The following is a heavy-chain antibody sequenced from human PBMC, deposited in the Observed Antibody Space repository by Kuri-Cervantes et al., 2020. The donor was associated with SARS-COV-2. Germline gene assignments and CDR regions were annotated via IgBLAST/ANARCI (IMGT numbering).Heavy chain of an antibody. CDR2: ISGEGGGR. CDR3: AKAKETGDFDY. V-gene: IGHV3-23*01. Sequence: GESLKISCTASTFNFKNFAMSWVRRAPGKGLEWVSTISGEGGGRFYADSVKGRFAVSRDNSKNTLYLQMNSLRAEDTAVYYCAKAKETGDFDYWGQGTLVTVSS. D-gene: IGHD7-27*01. CDR1: TFNFKNFA. J-gene: IGHJ4*02.